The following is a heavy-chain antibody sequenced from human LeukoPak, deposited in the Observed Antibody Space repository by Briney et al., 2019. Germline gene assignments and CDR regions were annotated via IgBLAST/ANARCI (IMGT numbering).Heavy chain of an antibody. V-gene: IGHV3-33*01. CDR1: GFTFSSNG. CDR3: ARPYYSNYYYYGMDV. J-gene: IGHJ6*02. CDR2: IWYDGSNK. D-gene: IGHD4-11*01. Sequence: GGSLRLSCAASGFTFSSNGMHWVRQAPGKGLEWVGIIWYDGSNKYYADSVKGRFTISRDNSKNTLYLQMNSLRVEDTAVYYCARPYYSNYYYYGMDVWGQGTAVTVSS.